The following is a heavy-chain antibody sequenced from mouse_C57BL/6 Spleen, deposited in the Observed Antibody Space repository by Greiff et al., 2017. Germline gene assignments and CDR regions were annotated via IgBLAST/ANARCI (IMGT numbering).Heavy chain of an antibody. Sequence: DVKLVESGGGLVKPGGSLKLSCAASGFTFSSYAMSWVRQTPEKRLEWVATISDGGSYTYYPDNVKGRFTISRDNAKNNLYLQMSHLKSEDTAMYYCASLSSHFAYWGQGTLVTVSA. CDR1: GFTFSSYA. D-gene: IGHD1-1*01. CDR3: ASLSSHFAY. V-gene: IGHV5-4*03. CDR2: ISDGGSYT. J-gene: IGHJ3*01.